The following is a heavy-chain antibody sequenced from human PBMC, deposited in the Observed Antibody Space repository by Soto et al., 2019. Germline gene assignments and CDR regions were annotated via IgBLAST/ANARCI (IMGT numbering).Heavy chain of an antibody. D-gene: IGHD3-3*01. Sequence: EVQLVESGGGLVKPGGSLSLSCAASGFTFSIYSMNWVRQAPGTGLEWVSSISSSSSYIYYADSVKGRFTISRDNAKNSLYLQMNSLRAEDTAVYYCARDGTSVYDFWSGYQGNWFDPWGQGTLVNVSS. J-gene: IGHJ5*02. CDR3: ARDGTSVYDFWSGYQGNWFDP. CDR2: ISSSSSYI. V-gene: IGHV3-21*01. CDR1: GFTFSIYS.